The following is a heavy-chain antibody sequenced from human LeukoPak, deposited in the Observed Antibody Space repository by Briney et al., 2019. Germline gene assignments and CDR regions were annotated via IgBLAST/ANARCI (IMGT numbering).Heavy chain of an antibody. CDR2: LSNSGST. Sequence: SETLSLTCSVSGGSIGSYYWSWIRQPPGKGLEWIGHLSNSGSTNYNPSLKSRVTISVDTSKNQFSLKLNSVTAADAAVYYCARATETFSWFLQHWGQGTLVTVSS. J-gene: IGHJ1*01. V-gene: IGHV4-59*01. CDR3: ARATETFSWFLQH. D-gene: IGHD6-13*01. CDR1: GGSIGSYY.